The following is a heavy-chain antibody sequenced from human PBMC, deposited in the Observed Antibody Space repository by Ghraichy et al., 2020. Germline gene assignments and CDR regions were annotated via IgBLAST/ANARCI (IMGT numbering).Heavy chain of an antibody. J-gene: IGHJ4*02. D-gene: IGHD1-1*01. Sequence: GGSLRLSCAASGFISNNYVMNWVRQAPGKGLEWVALISAGGSTYYADSVKGRFTISRDNSKNTLFLQMSSLRAEDTAVYYCAKSTASYLYFDYWGQGTLVTLSS. V-gene: IGHV3-23*01. CDR1: GFISNNYV. CDR3: AKSTASYLYFDY. CDR2: ISAGGST.